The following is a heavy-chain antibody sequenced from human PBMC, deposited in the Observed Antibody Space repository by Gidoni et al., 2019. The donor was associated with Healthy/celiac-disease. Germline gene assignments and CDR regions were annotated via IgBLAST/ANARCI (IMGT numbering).Heavy chain of an antibody. CDR2: ISYDGSNK. CDR3: AKEQVAGPGPYYYYGMDV. D-gene: IGHD6-19*01. CDR1: GFTFSSYG. Sequence: QVQLVESGGGVVQPGRSLRLSCAASGFTFSSYGMHWVRQAPGKGLEWVAVISYDGSNKYYADSVKGRFTISRDNSKNTLYLQMNSLRAEDTAVYYCAKEQVAGPGPYYYYGMDVWGQGTTVTVSS. J-gene: IGHJ6*02. V-gene: IGHV3-30*18.